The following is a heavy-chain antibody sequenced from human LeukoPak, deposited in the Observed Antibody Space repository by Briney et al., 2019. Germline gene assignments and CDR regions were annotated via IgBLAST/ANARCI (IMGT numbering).Heavy chain of an antibody. J-gene: IGHJ4*02. CDR1: GFTFSSYA. Sequence: GGSLRLSCAASGFTFSSYAMSWVRQAPGKGLEWVSAISGSGGSTYYADSVKGRFTISRDNSKNTLYLQMNSLRAEDTAVYYCATDSFVVTAASYSDYWGQGTLVTVSS. D-gene: IGHD2-2*01. CDR2: ISGSGGST. CDR3: ATDSFVVTAASYSDY. V-gene: IGHV3-23*01.